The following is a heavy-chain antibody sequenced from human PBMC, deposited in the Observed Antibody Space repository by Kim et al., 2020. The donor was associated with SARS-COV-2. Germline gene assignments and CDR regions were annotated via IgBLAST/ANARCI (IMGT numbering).Heavy chain of an antibody. CDR2: ISSSGNTI. J-gene: IGHJ4*02. D-gene: IGHD3-10*01. CDR1: GFTFSDYY. Sequence: GGSLRLSCAASGFTFSDYYMSWIRQAPGKGLEWVSYISSSGNTIYDADSVKGRFTISRDNAKNSLYLQMNSLRAEDTAVYYCARLPKITMVRGVIIKPVDYWGQGTLVTVSS. V-gene: IGHV3-11*01. CDR3: ARLPKITMVRGVIIKPVDY.